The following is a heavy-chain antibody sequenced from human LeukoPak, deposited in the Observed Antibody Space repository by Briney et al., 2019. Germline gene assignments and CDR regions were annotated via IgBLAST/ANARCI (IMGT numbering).Heavy chain of an antibody. V-gene: IGHV4-30-4*01. CDR1: GGSISSGDYY. J-gene: IGHJ4*02. CDR3: ARVAPDKPFFDY. D-gene: IGHD2-15*01. CDR2: IYYSGST. Sequence: SETLSLTCTVSGGSISSGDYYWSWIRQPPGKGLEWIGYIYYSGSTYYNPSLKSRVTISVDTSKNQFSLKLSSVTAADTAVYYCARVAPDKPFFDYWAREPWSPSP.